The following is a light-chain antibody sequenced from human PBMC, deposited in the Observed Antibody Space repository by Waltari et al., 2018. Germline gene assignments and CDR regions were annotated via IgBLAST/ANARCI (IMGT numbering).Light chain of an antibody. CDR2: NVS. Sequence: DVVMTQSPLSLPVTPGQPASISCRSSQSLVKTDGNTYLIWFHQRPGQSPRRLIYNVSNRDAGVPDRVSGSGSGTDFTLGITRVEAEDVGVYYCLQGTHWPPTFGQGTKVEIK. V-gene: IGKV2-30*01. CDR1: QSLVKTDGNTY. J-gene: IGKJ1*01. CDR3: LQGTHWPPT.